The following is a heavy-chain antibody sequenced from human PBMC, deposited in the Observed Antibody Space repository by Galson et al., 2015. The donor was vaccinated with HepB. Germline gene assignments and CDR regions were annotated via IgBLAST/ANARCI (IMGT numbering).Heavy chain of an antibody. Sequence: CAISGDSVSSDTAAWNWIRQSPSRGLEWLGRTYYRSKWYDEYPVSVRSRITFNPDTSKNHFSLQLTSVSPGDTAVYYCARGVTYFDYWGPGTLVIVSS. V-gene: IGHV6-1*01. CDR1: GDSVSSDTAA. CDR3: ARGVTYFDY. D-gene: IGHD2-21*02. J-gene: IGHJ4*02. CDR2: TYYRSKWYD.